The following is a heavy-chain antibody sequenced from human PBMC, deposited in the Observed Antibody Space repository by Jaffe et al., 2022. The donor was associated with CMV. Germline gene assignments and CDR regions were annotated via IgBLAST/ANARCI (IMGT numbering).Heavy chain of an antibody. D-gene: IGHD5-18*01. V-gene: IGHV5-51*01. Sequence: EVQLVQSGAEVKKPGESLKISCKGSGYSFTSYWIGWVRQMPGKGLEWMGIIYPGDSDTRYSPSFQGQVTISADKSISTAYLQWSSLKASDTAMYYCARLPNGGYSYGYRRYYYYMDVWGKGTTVTVSS. J-gene: IGHJ6*03. CDR2: IYPGDSDT. CDR3: ARLPNGGYSYGYRRYYYYMDV. CDR1: GYSFTSYW.